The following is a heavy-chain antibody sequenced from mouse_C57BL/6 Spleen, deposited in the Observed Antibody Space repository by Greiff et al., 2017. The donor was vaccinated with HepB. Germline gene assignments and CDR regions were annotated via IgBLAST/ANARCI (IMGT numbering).Heavy chain of an antibody. CDR2: IISGSSTI. Sequence: DVQLVESGGGLVKPGGSLKLSCAASGFTFSDYGMHWVRQAPEKGLEWVAYIISGSSTIYYADTVKGRFTISRDNAKNTLFLQMTSLRSEDTAMYYCAREGGYDWYFDVWGTGTTVTVSS. V-gene: IGHV5-17*01. CDR3: AREGGYDWYFDV. D-gene: IGHD2-2*01. J-gene: IGHJ1*03. CDR1: GFTFSDYG.